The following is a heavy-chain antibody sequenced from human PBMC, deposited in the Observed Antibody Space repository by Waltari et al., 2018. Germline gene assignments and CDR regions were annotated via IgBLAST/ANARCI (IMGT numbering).Heavy chain of an antibody. CDR1: GGSISSGGYS. J-gene: IGHJ4*02. V-gene: IGHV4-30-2*01. CDR3: ARGPRYCSSTSCRPSYFDY. CDR2: IYHSGSP. Sequence: QLQLQESGSGLVKPSQTLSLTCAVSGGSISSGGYSWSWIRQPPGKGLEWIGYIYHSGSPYYNPSLKSRVTISVDRYKNQFSLKLSSVTAADTAVYYCARGPRYCSSTSCRPSYFDYWGQGTLVTVSS. D-gene: IGHD2-2*01.